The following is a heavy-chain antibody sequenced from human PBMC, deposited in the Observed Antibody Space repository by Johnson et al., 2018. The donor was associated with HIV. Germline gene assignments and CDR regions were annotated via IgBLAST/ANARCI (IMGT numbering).Heavy chain of an antibody. CDR1: GFTFSNYA. D-gene: IGHD1-26*01. V-gene: IGHV3-30*04. J-gene: IGHJ3*01. Sequence: QMQLVESGGGVVQPGRSLRLSCAASGFTFSNYAMYWVRQVPGKGLEWVAVISYDGSNKYYADSVEGRFPISRDNSKNTLYLQMNSLRAEETAVNYCGRERYTTGLYSGSETLDVRGQGTMVIVSS. CDR3: GRERYTTGLYSGSETLDV. CDR2: ISYDGSNK.